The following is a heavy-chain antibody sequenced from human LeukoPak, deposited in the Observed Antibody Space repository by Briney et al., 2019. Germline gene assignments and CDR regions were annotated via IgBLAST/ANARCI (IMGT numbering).Heavy chain of an antibody. Sequence: PSETLSLTCTVSGGSISSYYWSWLRQPPGKGLEWIGDVYYSGSTSYNPSLKSRGTISVDTSKNQFSLNLRSVTAADTAVYYCARADSWSGNYRLFNYWGQGTLATVSS. CDR3: ARADSWSGNYRLFNY. CDR1: GGSISSYY. V-gene: IGHV4-59*01. D-gene: IGHD3-3*01. J-gene: IGHJ4*02. CDR2: VYYSGST.